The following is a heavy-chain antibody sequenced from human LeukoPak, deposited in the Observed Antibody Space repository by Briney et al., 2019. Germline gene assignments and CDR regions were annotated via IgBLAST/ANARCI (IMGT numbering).Heavy chain of an antibody. CDR1: GFTVSSNY. D-gene: IGHD6-19*01. V-gene: IGHV3-66*01. CDR2: IYSGGST. CDR3: ARSSRSSGSPYYYYGMDV. J-gene: IGHJ6*02. Sequence: GGSLRLSCAASGFTVSSNYMSWVRQAPGKGLEWVSVIYSGGSTYYADSVKGRFTISRDNSKNTLYLQMNSLRAEDTAVYYCARSSRSSGSPYYYYGMDVWGQGTTVTVSS.